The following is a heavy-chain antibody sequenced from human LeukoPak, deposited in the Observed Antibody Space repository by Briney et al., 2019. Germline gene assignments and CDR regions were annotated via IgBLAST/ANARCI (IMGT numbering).Heavy chain of an antibody. CDR3: ARDAPDYYFDYYYYGMDV. V-gene: IGHV1-18*01. CDR2: ISAYNGNT. J-gene: IGHJ6*02. D-gene: IGHD3-10*01. Sequence: ASVKVSCKASGYTFTSYGISWVRQAPGQGLEWMGWISAYNGNTNYAQKLQGRVTMTTDTSTSTAYIELRSLRSDDTAVYYCARDAPDYYFDYYYYGMDVWGQRTTVTVSS. CDR1: GYTFTSYG.